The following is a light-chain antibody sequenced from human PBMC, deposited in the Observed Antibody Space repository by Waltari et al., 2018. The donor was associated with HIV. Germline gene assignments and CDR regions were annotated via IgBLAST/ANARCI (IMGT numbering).Light chain of an antibody. CDR2: AAS. CDR1: QGISTY. Sequence: DIQLTQFPSFLSASVGDRVTSTCRAGQGISTYLAWYQQKPGKAPKLLIYAASTLQSGVPSRFSGSGSGTEFTLTISSLQPEDFATYYCQQVNTAFTFGPGTKVEIK. V-gene: IGKV1-9*01. J-gene: IGKJ3*01. CDR3: QQVNTAFT.